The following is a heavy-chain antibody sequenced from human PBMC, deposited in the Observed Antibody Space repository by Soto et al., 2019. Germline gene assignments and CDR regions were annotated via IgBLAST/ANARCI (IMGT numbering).Heavy chain of an antibody. CDR2: IIPIFGTA. J-gene: IGHJ4*02. CDR1: GGTFSSYA. Sequence: GASVKVSCKASGGTFSSYAISWVRQAPGQGLEWMGGIIPIFGTANYAQKFQGRVTITADESTSTAYMELSSLRSEDTAVYYCARDVIGHDNYETIGYYFDHWGQGTLVTVSS. CDR3: ARDVIGHDNYETIGYYFDH. D-gene: IGHD3-22*01. V-gene: IGHV1-69*13.